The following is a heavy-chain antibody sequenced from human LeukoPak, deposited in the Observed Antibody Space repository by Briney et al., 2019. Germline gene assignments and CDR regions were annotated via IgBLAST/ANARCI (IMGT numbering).Heavy chain of an antibody. CDR3: ARQKWEQQGRDYYFNGLDV. V-gene: IGHV4-4*02. CDR1: IGSISSSKW. CDR2: IYHSGST. J-gene: IGHJ6*02. D-gene: IGHD1/OR15-1a*01. Sequence: PSETLSLTCSVSIGSISSSKWWSWVRQSPVKGLEWIGYIYHSGSTYYNPSLKSRVTMSVDRSRNQFSLKLTSVTAADTAVYYCARQKWEQQGRDYYFNGLDVWGPGTTVIVSS.